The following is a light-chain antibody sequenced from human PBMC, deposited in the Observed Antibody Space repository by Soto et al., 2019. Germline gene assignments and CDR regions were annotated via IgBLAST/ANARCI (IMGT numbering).Light chain of an antibody. Sequence: DIVMTQSPLSLPVTPGEPASISCRSSQSLLHSNGYNYLDWYLQKPGQSPQLLIYLGSNRASGGPDRFSGSGSGTEFTLKISRVEAEDAGVYYCMQALQPPWTFGQGTKVEI. CDR3: MQALQPPWT. V-gene: IGKV2-28*01. CDR1: QSLLHSNGYNY. CDR2: LGS. J-gene: IGKJ1*01.